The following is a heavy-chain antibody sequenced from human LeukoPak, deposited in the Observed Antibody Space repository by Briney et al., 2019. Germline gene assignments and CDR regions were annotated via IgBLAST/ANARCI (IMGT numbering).Heavy chain of an antibody. D-gene: IGHD2-2*01. CDR1: GYSISSGYQ. Sequence: SETLSLTCAVSGYSISSGYQWAWIRQSPGKGREWIGSIDHSGSAHYNPSLKSRVTISVETSKNQFSLKMYSVTAADTAVYYCARDPRWLTPDCTSTSCYENYFDPWGQGTLVTVSS. CDR2: IDHSGSA. J-gene: IGHJ5*02. V-gene: IGHV4-38-2*02. CDR3: ARDPRWLTPDCTSTSCYENYFDP.